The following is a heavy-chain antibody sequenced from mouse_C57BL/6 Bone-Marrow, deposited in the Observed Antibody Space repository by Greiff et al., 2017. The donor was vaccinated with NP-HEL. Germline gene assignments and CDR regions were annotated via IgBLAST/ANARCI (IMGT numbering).Heavy chain of an antibody. Sequence: EVQVVESEGGLVQPGSSMKLSCTASGFTFSDYYMAWVRQVPEKGLEWVANINYDGSSTYYLDSLKSRFIISRDNAKNILYLQMSSLKSEDTATYYCARGIYYYGSSLAWFAYWGQGTLVTVSA. J-gene: IGHJ3*01. V-gene: IGHV5-16*01. CDR3: ARGIYYYGSSLAWFAY. CDR1: GFTFSDYY. CDR2: INYDGSST. D-gene: IGHD1-1*01.